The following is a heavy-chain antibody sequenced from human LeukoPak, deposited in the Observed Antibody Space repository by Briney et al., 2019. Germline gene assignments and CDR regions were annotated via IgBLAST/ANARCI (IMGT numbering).Heavy chain of an antibody. Sequence: ASVKVSCKASGYTFTGYYMHWVRQAPGQGLEWMGWINPNSGGTNYAQKFQGRVTITADKSTSTAYMELSSLRSEDTAVYYCARVDSYYYDSSGREAYWGQGTLVTVSS. CDR3: ARVDSYYYDSSGREAY. D-gene: IGHD3-22*01. CDR2: INPNSGGT. J-gene: IGHJ4*02. CDR1: GYTFTGYY. V-gene: IGHV1-2*02.